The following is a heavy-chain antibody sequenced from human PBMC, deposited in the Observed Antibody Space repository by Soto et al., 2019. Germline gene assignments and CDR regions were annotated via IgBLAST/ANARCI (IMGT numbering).Heavy chain of an antibody. Sequence: QVQLQESGPGLVKPSGTLSLTCAVSGGSINSSNWWTWVRQPPGKGLVWIGNIYHSVNTNYNPSLKSRVTISVDKSKNQFSLRLSSVTAADTATYSCAREGPATIAADLSWFDPWGQGTLVTVSS. J-gene: IGHJ5*02. V-gene: IGHV4-4*02. CDR3: AREGPATIAADLSWFDP. D-gene: IGHD6-13*01. CDR1: GGSINSSNW. CDR2: IYHSVNT.